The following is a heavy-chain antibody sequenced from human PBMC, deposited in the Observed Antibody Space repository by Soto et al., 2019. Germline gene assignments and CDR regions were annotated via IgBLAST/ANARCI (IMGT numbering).Heavy chain of an antibody. D-gene: IGHD6-6*01. CDR3: ARDRREYSSSARGNWFDP. J-gene: IGHJ5*02. Sequence: SETLSLTCTVSGGSISSGDYYWSWIRQPPGKGLEWIGYIYYSGSTYYHPSLKSRVTISVDTSKIQFDLKLSSVTAADTAVYYCARDRREYSSSARGNWFDPLGQGTLVTVSS. CDR2: IYYSGST. V-gene: IGHV4-30-4*01. CDR1: GGSISSGDYY.